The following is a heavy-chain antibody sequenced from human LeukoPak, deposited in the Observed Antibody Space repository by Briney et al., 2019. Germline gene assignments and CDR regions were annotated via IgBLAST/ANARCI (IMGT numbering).Heavy chain of an antibody. Sequence: PGRSLRLSCAASGFTFSNYDMHWVRQAPGKGLEWVAVTSYDGSNKYYADSVKGRFTISRDNSKNTLYLQMNSLRAEDTTVYYCAKGPDSSGYYSLDYWGQGTLVTVSS. CDR1: GFTFSNYD. CDR3: AKGPDSSGYYSLDY. CDR2: TSYDGSNK. V-gene: IGHV3-30*18. D-gene: IGHD3-22*01. J-gene: IGHJ4*02.